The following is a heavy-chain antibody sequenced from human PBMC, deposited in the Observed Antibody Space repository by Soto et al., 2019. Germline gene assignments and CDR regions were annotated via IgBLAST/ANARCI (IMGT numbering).Heavy chain of an antibody. D-gene: IGHD3-10*01. J-gene: IGHJ3*02. CDR3: ASLHYGSGSSNAFDI. CDR2: IIPILGIA. CDR1: GGTFSSYT. V-gene: IGHV1-69*02. Sequence: SVKVSCKASGGTFSSYTISWVRQAPGQGLEWMGRIIPILGIANYAQKFQGRVTITADKSTSTAYMELSSLRSEDKAVYYCASLHYGSGSSNAFDIWGQGTMVTVSS.